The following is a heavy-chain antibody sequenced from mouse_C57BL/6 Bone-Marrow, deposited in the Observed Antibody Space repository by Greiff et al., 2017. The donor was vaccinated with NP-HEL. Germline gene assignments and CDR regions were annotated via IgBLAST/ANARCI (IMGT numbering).Heavy chain of an antibody. D-gene: IGHD1-1*01. CDR1: GSSITSVY. CDR3: ARANGSSYWYFDV. J-gene: IGHJ1*03. CDR2: LSYSGST. Sequence: DVRLQESGPGLAKPSQTLSLTCPFTGSSITSVYWNWIRKFPGNKLEYMGYLSYSGSTYYNPSPNRRISLTRNTSKNQYYLQLNSVTTEDTATEYCARANGSSYWYFDVWGTGTTVTVSS. V-gene: IGHV3-8*01.